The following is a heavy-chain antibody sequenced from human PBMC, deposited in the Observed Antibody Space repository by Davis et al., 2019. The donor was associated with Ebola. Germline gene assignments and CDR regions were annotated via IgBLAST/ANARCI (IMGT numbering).Heavy chain of an antibody. CDR1: GHTFTNHY. V-gene: IGHV1-46*01. J-gene: IGHJ3*02. D-gene: IGHD5-24*01. CDR3: ARGYGYNDAFNI. Sequence: AASVKVSCKTSGHTFTNHYLHWVRQAPGQGLEWMGVIHSSGRSTRTAQSLQDRVTMTRDTSTDTVYMELNSLRSDDTALYYCARGYGYNDAFNIWGQGTMITVSS. CDR2: IHSSGRST.